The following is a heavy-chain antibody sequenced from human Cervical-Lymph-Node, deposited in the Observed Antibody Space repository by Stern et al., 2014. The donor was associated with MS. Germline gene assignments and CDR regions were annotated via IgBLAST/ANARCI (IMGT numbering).Heavy chain of an antibody. Sequence: EVQLVESGGGLVKPGGSLRLSCAASGFTFSSYSMNWVRQAPGQGLEWVSSISSSSSYIYYADSVKGRFTISRDNAKNSLYLQMNSLRAEDTAVYYCARARSSIGYDYDYWGQGTLVTVSS. J-gene: IGHJ4*02. D-gene: IGHD5-12*01. CDR1: GFTFSSYS. V-gene: IGHV3-21*01. CDR2: ISSSSSYI. CDR3: ARARSSIGYDYDY.